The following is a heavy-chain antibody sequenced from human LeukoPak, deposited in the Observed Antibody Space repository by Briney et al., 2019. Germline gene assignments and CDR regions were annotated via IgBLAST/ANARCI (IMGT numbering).Heavy chain of an antibody. J-gene: IGHJ3*01. CDR1: GYSFNSQG. CDR2: INTHSGNP. CDR3: AEEILRFDL. Sequence: GASVKVSCKASGYSFNSQGMNWVRQAPGQGLEWMGWINTHSGNPTYAQGFTGRFVFSLDASVSTAYLQISSLKAEDTAIYYCAEEILRFDLWGQGTMVTVSS. V-gene: IGHV7-4-1*02.